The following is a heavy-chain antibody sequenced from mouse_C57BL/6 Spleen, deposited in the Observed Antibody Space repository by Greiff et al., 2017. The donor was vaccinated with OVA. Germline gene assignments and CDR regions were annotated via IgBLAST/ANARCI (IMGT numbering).Heavy chain of an antibody. CDR2: ISYDGSN. CDR3: ARGGAYYGTWFAY. Sequence: EVQLQQSGPGLVKPSQSLSLTCSVTGYSITSGYYWNWIRQFPGNKLEWMGYISYDGSNNYNPSLKNRISITRDTSKNQFFLKLNSVTTEDTATDYCARGGAYYGTWFAYWGQGTLVTVSA. CDR1: GYSITSGYY. D-gene: IGHD1-2*01. V-gene: IGHV3-6*01. J-gene: IGHJ3*01.